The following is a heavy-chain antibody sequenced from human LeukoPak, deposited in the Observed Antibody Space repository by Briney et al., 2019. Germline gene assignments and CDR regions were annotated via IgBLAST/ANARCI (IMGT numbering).Heavy chain of an antibody. D-gene: IGHD6-13*01. Sequence: PGGSLRLSCAACGFTLSSFCMSCVRQARGKGLEWVANIKTDGSEKYYVDSVKGRFTISRDNAKNSLSLQMNSLSAEDTAVYYCTRDWGGVAAGIDYWGQGTLVAIFS. CDR1: GFTLSSFC. CDR2: IKTDGSEK. V-gene: IGHV3-7*01. J-gene: IGHJ4*02. CDR3: TRDWGGVAAGIDY.